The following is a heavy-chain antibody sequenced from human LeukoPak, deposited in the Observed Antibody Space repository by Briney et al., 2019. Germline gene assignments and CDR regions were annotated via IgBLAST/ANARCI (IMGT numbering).Heavy chain of an antibody. V-gene: IGHV1-18*01. D-gene: IGHD3-9*01. CDR2: ISAYNGNT. J-gene: IGHJ4*02. CDR3: AREVPTTSYDILTGYYNPNFDY. Sequence: ASVKVSCKASGYTFTSYGISWVRQAPGQGLEWMGWISAYNGNTNYAQKLQGRVIMTTDTSTSTAYMELRSLRSDDTAVYYCAREVPTTSYDILTGYYNPNFDYWGQGTLVTVSS. CDR1: GYTFTSYG.